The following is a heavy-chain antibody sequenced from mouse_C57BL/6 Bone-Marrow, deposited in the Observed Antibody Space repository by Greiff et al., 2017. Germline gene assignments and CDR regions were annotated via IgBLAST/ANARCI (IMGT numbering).Heavy chain of an antibody. Sequence: QVQLQQLGAELGRPGTLVKSSCKVSGYTFTSYWMHWVKQRPGQGHEWIGVLDSSDSYTNYKQKFKGKVTLTLDPSSSTAYMQLSSLTSEDSAVYYCARSYYGNHGGFAYWGQGTVVTVSA. J-gene: IGHJ3*01. CDR2: LDSSDSYT. CDR3: ARSYYGNHGGFAY. CDR1: GYTFTSYW. D-gene: IGHD2-1*01. V-gene: IGHV1-59*01.